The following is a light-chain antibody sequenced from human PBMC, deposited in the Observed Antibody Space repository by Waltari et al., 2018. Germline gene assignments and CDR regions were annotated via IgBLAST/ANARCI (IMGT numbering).Light chain of an antibody. J-gene: IGKJ3*01. CDR1: QDISKS. V-gene: IGKV1-39*01. CDR2: AAS. CDR3: QQSYSSPPP. Sequence: DIQMTQSPSSLSASVGDRLTISCRASQDISKSLNWFQQRPGKAPKLLITAASTLQSGVPSRFSGSGSETDFTFSITNLQPEDFAIYYCQQSYSSPPPLGPGTKVAIK.